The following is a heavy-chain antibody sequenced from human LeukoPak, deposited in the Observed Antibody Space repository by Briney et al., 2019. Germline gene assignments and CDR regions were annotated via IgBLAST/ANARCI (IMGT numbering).Heavy chain of an antibody. V-gene: IGHV3-66*01. CDR2: VYSGGTT. J-gene: IGHJ6*02. CDR3: VRDRWPGLGDF. CDR1: GFIVSENY. Sequence: PGGSLRLSCAASGFIVSENYMSWVRQAPGKGLEWVSVVYSGGTTYYADSVKGRFTISRDNSENTLYLQMSSLRAEDTAVYYCVRDRWPGLGDFWGQGTTVIVSS. D-gene: IGHD6-19*01.